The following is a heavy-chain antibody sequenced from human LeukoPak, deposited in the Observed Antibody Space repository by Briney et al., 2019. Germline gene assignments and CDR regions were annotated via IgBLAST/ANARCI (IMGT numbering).Heavy chain of an antibody. Sequence: GGSLRLPCAASGFTFSSYAMSWVRQPTGQGLEWVSTIGTASDTYYPGSVEGRFTLSRDNAKNSLYLQMNSLTAGDTAVYYCARGPPRGKYYYMDVWGKGTTVTVSS. J-gene: IGHJ6*03. D-gene: IGHD1-1*01. CDR2: IGTASDT. CDR3: ARGPPRGKYYYMDV. V-gene: IGHV3-13*01. CDR1: GFTFSSYA.